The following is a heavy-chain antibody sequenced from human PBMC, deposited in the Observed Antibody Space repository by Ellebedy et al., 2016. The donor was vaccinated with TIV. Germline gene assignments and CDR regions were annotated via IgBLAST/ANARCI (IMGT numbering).Heavy chain of an antibody. Sequence: GGSLRLSCAASGFSFHDYAMHWVRQPPGKGLEWVSGVSWNSDRIGYADSVKGRFTIPRDNAKKSLELQMNSLRPEDTALYYCVKSTYVGATKGPYYNYAMYVWGQGTTVTVSS. V-gene: IGHV3-9*01. J-gene: IGHJ6*02. CDR1: GFSFHDYA. D-gene: IGHD1-26*01. CDR2: VSWNSDRI. CDR3: VKSTYVGATKGPYYNYAMYV.